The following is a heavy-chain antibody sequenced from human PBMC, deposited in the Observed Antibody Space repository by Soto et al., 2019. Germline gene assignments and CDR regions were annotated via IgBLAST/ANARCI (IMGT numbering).Heavy chain of an antibody. CDR3: ARQIYDSDTGPNFQYYFDS. CDR1: GYSFAVYW. Sequence: PGESLKISWKGSGYSFAVYWITWVRQKPGKGLEWMGRIDPSDSQTYYSPSFRGHVTISVTKSITTVFLQWSSLRASDTAMYYCARQIYDSDTGPNFQYYFDSWGQGTPVTVSS. D-gene: IGHD3-22*01. J-gene: IGHJ4*02. CDR2: IDPSDSQT. V-gene: IGHV5-10-1*01.